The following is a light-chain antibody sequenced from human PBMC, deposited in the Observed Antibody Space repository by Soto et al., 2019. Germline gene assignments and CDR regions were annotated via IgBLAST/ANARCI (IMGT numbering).Light chain of an antibody. CDR2: LAS. J-gene: IGKJ5*01. Sequence: DIQMTQSPSTLSASVGDRVTITCRASQSFSNWLAWYQQKPGKAPKLLIYLASTLESGLPSRFTGSGSGTEFTLTISSLQSDDFATYYCQQYSTSPITFGQGTRLEI. CDR3: QQYSTSPIT. CDR1: QSFSNW. V-gene: IGKV1-5*03.